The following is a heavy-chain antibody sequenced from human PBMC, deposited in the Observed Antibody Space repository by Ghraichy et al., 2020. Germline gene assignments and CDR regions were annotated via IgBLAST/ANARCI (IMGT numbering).Heavy chain of an antibody. Sequence: SETLSLTCTVSGGSISSGGYYWSWLRQHPGKGLEWIGYIYYSGSTYYNPSLKSRVTISVDTSKNQFSLKLSSVTAADTAVYYCAGGGSGWHWFDYWGQGTLVTVSS. J-gene: IGHJ4*02. CDR1: GGSISSGGYY. V-gene: IGHV4-31*03. D-gene: IGHD6-19*01. CDR2: IYYSGST. CDR3: AGGGSGWHWFDY.